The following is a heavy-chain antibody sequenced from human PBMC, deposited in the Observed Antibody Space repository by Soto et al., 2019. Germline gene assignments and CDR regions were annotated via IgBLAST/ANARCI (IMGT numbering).Heavy chain of an antibody. CDR2: IYPGDSDT. Sequence: GESLQISCQGSGYSFASYWIGWVRQMPGKDLEWIGIIYPGDSDTRYSPSFQGQVTISADKSLRTAYLQWTSLKASDTALYYCARTRSFTLGFYYDGMDVWGQGTTVTVS. D-gene: IGHD6-6*01. CDR1: GYSFASYW. V-gene: IGHV5-51*01. CDR3: ARTRSFTLGFYYDGMDV. J-gene: IGHJ6*01.